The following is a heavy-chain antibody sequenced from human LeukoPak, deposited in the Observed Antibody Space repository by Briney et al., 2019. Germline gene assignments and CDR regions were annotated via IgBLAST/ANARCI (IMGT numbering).Heavy chain of an antibody. V-gene: IGHV3-21*01. CDR1: GFTFSSYS. D-gene: IGHD6-13*01. J-gene: IGHJ4*02. CDR2: VSSSSSYI. Sequence: GGSLRLSCAASGFTFSSYSMNWVRQAPGKGLEWVSSVSSSSSYIYYPDSVKGRFTTSRDNAKNSLYLQMNSLKAEDTAVYYCARESSSLTYPDFDYWGQGTLVTISS. CDR3: ARESSSLTYPDFDY.